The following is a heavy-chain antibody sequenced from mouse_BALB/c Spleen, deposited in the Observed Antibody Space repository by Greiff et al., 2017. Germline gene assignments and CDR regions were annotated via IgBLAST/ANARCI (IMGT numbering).Heavy chain of an antibody. V-gene: IGHV14-3*02. D-gene: IGHD2-4*01. CDR3: ARESMIRDYFDY. J-gene: IGHJ2*01. CDR2: IDPANGNT. Sequence: VHVKQSGAELVKPGASVKLSCTASGFNIKDTYMHWVKQRPEQGLEWIGRIDPANGNTKYDPKFQGKATITADTSSNTAYLQLSSLTSEDTAVYYCARESMIRDYFDYWGQGTTLTVSS. CDR1: GFNIKDTY.